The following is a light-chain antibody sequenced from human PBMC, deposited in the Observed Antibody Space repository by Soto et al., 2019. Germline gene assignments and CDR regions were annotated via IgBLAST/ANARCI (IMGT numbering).Light chain of an antibody. CDR3: IQALQTPWT. J-gene: IGKJ1*01. Sequence: DIVMIQSPLSLPVTPGEPASISCRSSQSLLHSNGYNYLDWYLQKPGQSPQLLIYLGSNRASGVPDRFSGSGSGTDFTLKISRVEAEDVGVYYCIQALQTPWTFGPGPKVAIK. CDR1: QSLLHSNGYNY. CDR2: LGS. V-gene: IGKV2-28*01.